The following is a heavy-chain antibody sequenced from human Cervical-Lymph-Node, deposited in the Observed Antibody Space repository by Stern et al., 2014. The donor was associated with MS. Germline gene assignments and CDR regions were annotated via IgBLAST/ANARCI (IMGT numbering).Heavy chain of an antibody. CDR2: INTNPGHP. V-gene: IGHV7-4-1*02. J-gene: IGHJ4*02. Sequence: QVQLVQSGSELKKPGASGKISCKATGYNFTRYAMNWVRQAPGQGLEWMGWINTNPGHPTSARGFTGRFVFSLDTSVSTAFLQISSLKTEDTAVYYCARPIGAADHAFDHWGQGTLVTVSS. CDR3: ARPIGAADHAFDH. D-gene: IGHD6-13*01. CDR1: GYNFTRYA.